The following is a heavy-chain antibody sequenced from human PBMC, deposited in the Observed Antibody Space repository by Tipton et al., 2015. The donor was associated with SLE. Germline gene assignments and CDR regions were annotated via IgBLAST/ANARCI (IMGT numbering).Heavy chain of an antibody. Sequence: TLSLTCAVYRGSFSGYYWSWIRQPPGKGLEWIGHIFYTGSTRYNPSLKSRVTILVDTSKNQFSLRLGSVTAADTAVYYCARDSLNWGSYYHGIDVWGQGTTATVSS. D-gene: IGHD3-16*01. J-gene: IGHJ6*02. CDR3: ARDSLNWGSYYHGIDV. CDR2: IFYTGST. V-gene: IGHV4-59*01. CDR1: RGSFSGYY.